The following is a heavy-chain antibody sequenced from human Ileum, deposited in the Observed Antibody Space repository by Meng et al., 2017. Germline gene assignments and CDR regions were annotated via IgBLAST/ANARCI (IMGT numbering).Heavy chain of an antibody. CDR1: GGSFSGYY. CDR2: INHSGSS. V-gene: IGHV4-34*01. CDR3: ARGSSSWRFDY. Sequence: GSLRLSCAVYGGSFSGYYWSWIRQPPGKGLEWIGEINHSGSSNYNPSLKSRVTISVDTSKNQFSLKLSSVTAADTAVYYCARGSSSWRFDYWGQGTLVTVPQ. D-gene: IGHD6-13*01. J-gene: IGHJ4*02.